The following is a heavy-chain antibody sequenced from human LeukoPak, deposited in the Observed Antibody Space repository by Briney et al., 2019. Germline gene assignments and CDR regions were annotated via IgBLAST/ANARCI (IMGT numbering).Heavy chain of an antibody. Sequence: ASVKVSCKASGYTFTSYGISWVRQAPGQGLEWMGWISAYNGNTNYAQKLQGRVTMTTDTSTSTAYMELRSLRSDDTAVYYCARDLRGDTAMVPPAIDYWGQGTLVTVSS. CDR1: GYTFTSYG. D-gene: IGHD5-18*01. CDR2: ISAYNGNT. V-gene: IGHV1-18*01. J-gene: IGHJ4*02. CDR3: ARDLRGDTAMVPPAIDY.